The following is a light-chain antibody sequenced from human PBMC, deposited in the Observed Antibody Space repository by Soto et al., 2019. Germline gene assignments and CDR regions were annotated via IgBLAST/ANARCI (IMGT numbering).Light chain of an antibody. CDR3: QAWDRSTVV. CDR2: QDY. V-gene: IGLV3-1*01. CDR1: KLGSKY. Sequence: SYELTQPPSVSVSPGQTASITCSGDKLGSKYTCWYQQKPGQSPVLVIYQDYKRPSGIPERFAGSNSGNTTTLTISGTQSMDEADYYCQAWDRSTVVFGGGTKLSVL. J-gene: IGLJ2*01.